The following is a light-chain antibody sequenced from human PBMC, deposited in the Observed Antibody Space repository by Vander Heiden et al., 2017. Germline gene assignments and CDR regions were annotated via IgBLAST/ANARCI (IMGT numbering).Light chain of an antibody. V-gene: IGLV3-19*01. CDR1: SLRSYY. Sequence: SSELTPDPAVSVALGQTVSIESQRGSLRSYYASWYQQKPGQAPVLVIYGKNNRHSGIPDRFSGSSSGNTASLTITGAQAEDEADYYCNSRDSSGNHHWVFGGGTKLTVL. J-gene: IGLJ3*02. CDR3: NSRDSSGNHHWV. CDR2: GKN.